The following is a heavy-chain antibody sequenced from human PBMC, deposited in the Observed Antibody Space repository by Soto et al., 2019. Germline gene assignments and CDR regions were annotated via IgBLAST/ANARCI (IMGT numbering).Heavy chain of an antibody. Sequence: GESLKISCKASGYIFTTYYISWVRLMPGKGLEWMGRINHYDSNTNYSPSFQSHVTISADKSILTAYLQWSSLKASAAAMYYCARHSGSHWDIDSWGQGTLVTVSS. CDR3: ARHSGSHWDIDS. CDR1: GYIFTTYY. J-gene: IGHJ4*02. CDR2: INHYDSNT. V-gene: IGHV5-10-1*01. D-gene: IGHD1-26*01.